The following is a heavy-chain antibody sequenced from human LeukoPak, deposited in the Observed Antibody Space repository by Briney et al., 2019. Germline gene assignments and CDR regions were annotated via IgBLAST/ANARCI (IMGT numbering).Heavy chain of an antibody. V-gene: IGHV3-7*03. D-gene: IGHD2-2*01. Sequence: SLRLSCAASGFTFSNFWMSWVRQAPGKGLEWVANIKQDGSEKYYVDSVKGRFTISRDNAKNSLYLQMISLRPDDTAVYYCARVQSGCGSTSCYDAYSFDSWGRGTLVTVSS. CDR3: ARVQSGCGSTSCYDAYSFDS. CDR1: GFTFSNFW. J-gene: IGHJ4*02. CDR2: IKQDGSEK.